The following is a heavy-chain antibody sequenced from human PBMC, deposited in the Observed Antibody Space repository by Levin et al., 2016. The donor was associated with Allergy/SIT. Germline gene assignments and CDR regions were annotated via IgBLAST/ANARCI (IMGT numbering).Heavy chain of an antibody. Sequence: SGPTLVKPTQTLTLTCTFSGFSLSTSGVGVGWIRQPPGKALEWLALIYWDDDKRYSPSLKSRLTITKDTSKNQVVLTMTNMDPVDTDTYYCAHYDSTGYYAGWFDPWGQGTLVTVSS. J-gene: IGHJ5*02. D-gene: IGHD3-22*01. CDR3: AHYDSTGYYAGWFDP. CDR1: GFSLSTSGVG. V-gene: IGHV2-5*02. CDR2: IYWDDDK.